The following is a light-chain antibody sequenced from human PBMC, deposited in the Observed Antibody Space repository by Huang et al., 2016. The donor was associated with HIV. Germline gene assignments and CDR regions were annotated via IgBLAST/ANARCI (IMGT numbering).Light chain of an antibody. CDR1: ESVRSSY. V-gene: IGKV3-20*01. CDR2: GES. CDR3: QQYGSYT. Sequence: VLLTQSPGTLSLSPGESASLSCRASESVRSSYLAWYQQKPGQAPRLLIYGESSRATGIPDRFSGSGSGTVFTLSISRVESEDFAVYYCQQYGSYTFGQGTKLEMK. J-gene: IGKJ2*01.